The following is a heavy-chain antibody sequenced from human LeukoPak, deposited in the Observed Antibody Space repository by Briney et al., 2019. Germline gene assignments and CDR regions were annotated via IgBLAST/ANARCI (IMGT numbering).Heavy chain of an antibody. Sequence: SETLSLTCTVSGGSISSSSYYWGWIRQPPGKGLEWIGSIYYSGSTYYNPSLKSRVTISVDTSENQFSLKLSSVTAADTAVYYCARDKIVGATDRGASDYWGQGTLVTVSS. CDR3: ARDKIVGATDRGASDY. D-gene: IGHD1-26*01. V-gene: IGHV4-39*07. J-gene: IGHJ4*02. CDR2: IYYSGST. CDR1: GGSISSSSYY.